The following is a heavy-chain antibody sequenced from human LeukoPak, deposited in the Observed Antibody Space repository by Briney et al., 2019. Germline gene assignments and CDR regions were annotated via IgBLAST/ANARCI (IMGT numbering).Heavy chain of an antibody. V-gene: IGHV3-74*01. CDR2: LRTDGQKT. CDR1: GFTFSNYW. Sequence: PGESLRLSCAASGFTFSNYWMHWVRQAPGKGLEWVSRLRTDGQKTSYADSVKGRFTISGDNAKNTLYLQMNSLRVEDTAVYYCARDHPGSNSLDYWGQGTLVTVSS. D-gene: IGHD4-11*01. CDR3: ARDHPGSNSLDY. J-gene: IGHJ4*02.